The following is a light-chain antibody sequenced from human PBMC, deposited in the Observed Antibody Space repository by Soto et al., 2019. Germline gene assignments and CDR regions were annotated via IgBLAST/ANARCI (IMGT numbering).Light chain of an antibody. V-gene: IGKV1-33*01. CDR1: HDITSY. Sequence: DIQMTQSPSSLSASVGDRVTITCQASHDITSYLNWYQHKPGKAPKLLIYDASILEAGVPSRFSGSGSGTDFSFTISSLQTEDTATYFCQQYDSVPITFGQGTRLEIK. CDR3: QQYDSVPIT. J-gene: IGKJ5*01. CDR2: DAS.